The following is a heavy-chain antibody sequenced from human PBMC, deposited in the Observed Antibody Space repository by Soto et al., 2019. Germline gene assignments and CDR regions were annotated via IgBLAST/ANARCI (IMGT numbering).Heavy chain of an antibody. Sequence: ETLSLTCAVYGGSFSGDYWSWIRQPPGKALEWLAHIFSNDEKSYSTSLKSRLTISKDTSKSQVVLTMTNMDPVDTATYYCARIPGGYSYQEYYFDYWGQGTLVTVSS. CDR2: IFSNDEK. CDR3: ARIPGGYSYQEYYFDY. J-gene: IGHJ4*02. V-gene: IGHV2-26*01. D-gene: IGHD5-18*01. CDR1: GGSFSGDYW.